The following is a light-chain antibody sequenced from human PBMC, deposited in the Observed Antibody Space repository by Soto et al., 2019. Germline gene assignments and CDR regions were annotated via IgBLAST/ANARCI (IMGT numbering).Light chain of an antibody. CDR3: CSYAGSSYVV. CDR2: DVS. V-gene: IGLV2-11*01. Sequence: QSALTQPRSVSGSPGQSVTISCTGTSSDVGGYNYVSWYQQHPGKAPKLMIYDVSKRPSGVPDRFSGSKSGNTASLTISGLAAEEEAYYYCCSYAGSSYVVFGGGTKLTVL. CDR1: SSDVGGYNY. J-gene: IGLJ2*01.